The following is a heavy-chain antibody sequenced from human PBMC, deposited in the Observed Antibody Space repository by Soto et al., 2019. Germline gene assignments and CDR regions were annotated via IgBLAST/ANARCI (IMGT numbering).Heavy chain of an antibody. J-gene: IGHJ3*02. CDR1: GYTFTSYG. D-gene: IGHD3-22*01. CDR3: ARDRITMIVVAPRAFDI. Sequence: ASVKVSCKASGYTFTSYGISWVRQAPGQGLEWMGWISAYNGNTNYAQKLQGRVTMTTDTSTSTAYMELRSLRSDDTAVYYCARDRITMIVVAPRAFDIWGQGTMVTVSS. CDR2: ISAYNGNT. V-gene: IGHV1-18*01.